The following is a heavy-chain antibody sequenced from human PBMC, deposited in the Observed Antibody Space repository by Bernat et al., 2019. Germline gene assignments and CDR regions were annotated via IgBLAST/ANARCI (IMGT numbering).Heavy chain of an antibody. J-gene: IGHJ4*02. CDR2: ISYDGSNK. CDR3: TGDLDY. CDR1: GFTFSSYG. V-gene: IGHV3-30*03. Sequence: QVQLVESGGGVVQPGRSLRLSCAASGFTFSSYGMHWVRQAPGKGLEWVAVISYDGSNKYYADSVKGRFTISRDNSKNTLYLQMNSLRAEDTAVYYCTGDLDYWGQGTLVTVSS.